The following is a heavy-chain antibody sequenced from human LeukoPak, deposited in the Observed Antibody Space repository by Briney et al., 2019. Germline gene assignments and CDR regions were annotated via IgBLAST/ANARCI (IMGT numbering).Heavy chain of an antibody. CDR1: GFTFSNYI. Sequence: GGSLRLSCAASGFTFSNYIMHWVRQAPGKGLDWVAVILENGGNQYYADSVEGRFTISRDNSKNTLFLQMNSLRGEDTAMYYCARVQGGGYRTADYWGQGTLVTVSS. V-gene: IGHV3-30*04. D-gene: IGHD6-19*01. J-gene: IGHJ4*02. CDR3: ARVQGGGYRTADY. CDR2: ILENGGNQ.